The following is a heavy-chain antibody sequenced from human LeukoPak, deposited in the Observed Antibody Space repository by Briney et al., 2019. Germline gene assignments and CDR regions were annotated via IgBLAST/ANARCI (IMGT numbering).Heavy chain of an antibody. D-gene: IGHD3-22*01. CDR2: IYYSGTT. J-gene: IGHJ4*02. V-gene: IGHV4-59*11. CDR3: ARGTGFYDSSGHYYWGYFNS. Sequence: SETLSLTCTVSGGSISSHYWSWFRQTPGERPEWIAFIYYSGTTNYNPSLKGRVTISIDSSKNQFSLKLSSVTAADTAIYYCARGTGFYDSSGHYYWGYFNSWGQGTLVPVSS. CDR1: GGSISSHY.